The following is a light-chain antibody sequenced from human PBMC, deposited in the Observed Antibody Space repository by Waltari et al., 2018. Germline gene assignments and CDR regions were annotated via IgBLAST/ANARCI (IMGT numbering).Light chain of an antibody. CDR3: HSRDTISTRV. V-gene: IGLV3-19*01. CDR2: GQD. Sequence: SSELTQDPAVSVALGQTVRITCQGDSLRRYYASWYQQRPGQAPRLVLYGQDKRPSGIPDLFSGSTSGDTASLTITGAQAEDEADYYCHSRDTISTRVFGGGTRLTV. CDR1: SLRRYY. J-gene: IGLJ3*02.